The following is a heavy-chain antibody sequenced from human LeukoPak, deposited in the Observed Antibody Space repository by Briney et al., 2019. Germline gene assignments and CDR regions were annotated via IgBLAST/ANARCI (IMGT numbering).Heavy chain of an antibody. CDR3: ARANQNVLRFLEWLSAFDI. Sequence: SGTLSLTCAVSGYSISSGYYWGWIRQPPGKGLEWIGSIYHSGSTYYNPSLKSRVTISVDTSKNQFSLKLSSVTAADTAVYYCARANQNVLRFLEWLSAFDIWGQGTMVTVSS. J-gene: IGHJ3*02. D-gene: IGHD3-3*01. V-gene: IGHV4-38-2*01. CDR2: IYHSGST. CDR1: GYSISSGYY.